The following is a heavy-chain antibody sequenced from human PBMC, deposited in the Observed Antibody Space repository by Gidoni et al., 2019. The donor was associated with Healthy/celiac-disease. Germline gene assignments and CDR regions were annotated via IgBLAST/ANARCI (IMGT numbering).Heavy chain of an antibody. CDR3: AKGLGDFWSGYPN. V-gene: IGHV3-23*01. J-gene: IGHJ4*02. CDR1: GFTFSIFA. CDR2: ISGSGGST. Sequence: EVQLLESGGGLVQPVGSLRVSCAASGFTFSIFAMSWVRQAPGKGLEWVSAISGSGGSTYYADSVKGRFTISRDNSKNTLYLQMNSLRAEDTAVYYCAKGLGDFWSGYPNWGQGTLVTVSS. D-gene: IGHD3-3*01.